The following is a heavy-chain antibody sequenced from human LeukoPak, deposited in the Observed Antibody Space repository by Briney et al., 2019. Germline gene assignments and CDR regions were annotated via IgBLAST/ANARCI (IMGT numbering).Heavy chain of an antibody. Sequence: PGGSLRLSCVASGFTFSNAYMSWVRQAPGKGLEWVGRIKTILDGGRTDYAAPVKGRFTISRDNSKNTLFLQMNNLRADDTAIYYCATRIASETYLGVFDYWGQGTLVTVSS. CDR2: IKTILDGGRT. CDR1: GFTFSNAY. V-gene: IGHV3-15*01. D-gene: IGHD3-3*01. J-gene: IGHJ4*02. CDR3: ATRIASETYLGVFDY.